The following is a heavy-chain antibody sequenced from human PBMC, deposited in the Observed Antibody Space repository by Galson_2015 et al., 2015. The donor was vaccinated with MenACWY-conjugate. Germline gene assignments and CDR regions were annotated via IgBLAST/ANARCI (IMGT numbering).Heavy chain of an antibody. Sequence: TLPLTCTVSGGSVNTGDSYWCWIRQPAGKELEWIGQIYPSGNTNYNPSLRSRVTISLDTSKNQFSLELNSVTAADTAVYYCAREFHYWGQGTLVTVSS. CDR1: GGSVNTGDSY. CDR3: AREFHY. J-gene: IGHJ4*02. CDR2: IYPSGNT. V-gene: IGHV4-61*09.